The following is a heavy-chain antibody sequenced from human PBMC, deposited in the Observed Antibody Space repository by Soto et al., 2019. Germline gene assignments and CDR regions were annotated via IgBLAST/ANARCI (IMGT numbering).Heavy chain of an antibody. V-gene: IGHV1-69*01. Sequence: QVQLVQSGAEVKRPRSSVKVSCKASGGTFSSYAFSWVRQAPGQGLEWMGGIIPIFTTAHYAQKFQGRVTITEDESTSTAYMELSSLRSEDTAMYYCASFIRKGPTYYFDYWGQGTLVIVSS. CDR2: IIPIFTTA. CDR1: GGTFSSYA. CDR3: ASFIRKGPTYYFDY. J-gene: IGHJ4*02.